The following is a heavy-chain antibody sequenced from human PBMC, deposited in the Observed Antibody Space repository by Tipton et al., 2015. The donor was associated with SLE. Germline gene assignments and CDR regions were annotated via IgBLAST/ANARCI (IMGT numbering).Heavy chain of an antibody. CDR1: GGSISSGDYY. V-gene: IGHV4-30-4*01. J-gene: IGHJ3*02. CDR2: IYYSGST. D-gene: IGHD6-13*01. CDR3: ARWGAAAGLDAFDI. Sequence: TLSLTCTVSGGSISSGDYYWSWIRQPPGKGLEWIGYIYYSGSTYYNPSLKSRVTISVDTSKNQFSLKLSSVTAADTAVYYCARWGAAAGLDAFDIWGQGTMVTVSS.